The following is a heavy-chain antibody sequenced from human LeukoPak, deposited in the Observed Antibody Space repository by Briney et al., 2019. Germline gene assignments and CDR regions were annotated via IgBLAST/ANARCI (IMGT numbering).Heavy chain of an antibody. CDR2: ISYDGSNK. D-gene: IGHD4-11*01. CDR3: AKETPLTSNSRIGYIGY. J-gene: IGHJ4*02. Sequence: PGRSLRLSCAASGFTFSSYGMHWVRQAPGKGLEWVAVISYDGSNKYYADSVKGRFTISRDSSKNTLYLQMNSLRAEDTAVYYCAKETPLTSNSRIGYIGYWGQGTLVTVSS. CDR1: GFTFSSYG. V-gene: IGHV3-30*18.